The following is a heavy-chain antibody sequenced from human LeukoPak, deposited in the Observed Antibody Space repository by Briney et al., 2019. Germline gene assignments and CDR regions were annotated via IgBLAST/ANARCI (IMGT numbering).Heavy chain of an antibody. Sequence: GGSLRLSCAASGFTFSDYYMSWIRQAPGKGLEWISDISTSGSTIYYADSVKGRFTISRDNAKSSLYLQMNSLRAEDTALYYCANAKARDGYNLDYWGQGTLVTVSS. CDR2: ISTSGSTI. D-gene: IGHD5-24*01. V-gene: IGHV3-11*01. J-gene: IGHJ4*02. CDR1: GFTFSDYY. CDR3: ANAKARDGYNLDY.